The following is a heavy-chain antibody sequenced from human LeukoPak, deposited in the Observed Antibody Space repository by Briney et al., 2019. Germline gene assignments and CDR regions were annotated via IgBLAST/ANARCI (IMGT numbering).Heavy chain of an antibody. J-gene: IGHJ3*02. CDR3: ARYGSNSGWKSFDI. CDR2: INHSGST. CDR1: GGSFSGYY. Sequence: PSETLSLTCAVYGGSFSGYYWSWIRQPPGKGLEWIGEINHSGSTNYNPSLKSRVTISVDTSKNQFSLKLSSVTAADTAVYYCARYGSNSGWKSFDIWGQGTRVTVSS. V-gene: IGHV4-34*01. D-gene: IGHD6-25*01.